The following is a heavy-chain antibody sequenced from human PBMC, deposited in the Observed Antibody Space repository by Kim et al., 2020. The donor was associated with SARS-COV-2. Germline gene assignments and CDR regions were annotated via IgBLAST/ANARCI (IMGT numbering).Heavy chain of an antibody. J-gene: IGHJ5*02. D-gene: IGHD3-16*01. CDR3: AKPGSGSYSLDYFDP. Sequence: GGSLRLSCVASGFDFRNYWMHWVRQAPGKGLMWVSRINNDGTSFKYADSVEGRFTISRDNAKNTLYLQMDSLRVDDTAVYYCAKPGSGSYSLDYFDPWGQGTLVTVST. V-gene: IGHV3-74*01. CDR1: GFDFRNYW. CDR2: INNDGTSF.